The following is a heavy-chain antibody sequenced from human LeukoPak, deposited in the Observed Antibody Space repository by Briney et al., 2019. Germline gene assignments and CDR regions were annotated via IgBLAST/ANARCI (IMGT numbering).Heavy chain of an antibody. V-gene: IGHV4-38-2*01. Sequence: PSETLSLTCGVSGYSISSGFYWGWIRQPPGKGLEWIASIRHSGTTYYNPSLKSRVTMSVDTSKNQFSLKLTSVTAADTAAYYCARGGVSATVGGYWGQGTLVTVSS. J-gene: IGHJ4*02. CDR3: ARGGVSATVGGY. CDR1: GYSISSGFY. CDR2: IRHSGTT. D-gene: IGHD3-16*01.